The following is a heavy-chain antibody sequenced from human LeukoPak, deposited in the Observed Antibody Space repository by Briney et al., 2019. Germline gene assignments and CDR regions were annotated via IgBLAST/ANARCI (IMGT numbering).Heavy chain of an antibody. CDR1: GFTVSSNY. Sequence: GRSLRLSCAASGFTVSSNYMSGVRQAPGKGLEWVSVIYSGGSTYYADSLKGRFTISRDNSKNTLYLQMNSLRAEDTAVYYCARGPPYYDFWSGYSGRFDYWGQGTLVTVSS. D-gene: IGHD3-3*01. CDR3: ARGPPYYDFWSGYSGRFDY. J-gene: IGHJ4*02. CDR2: IYSGGST. V-gene: IGHV3-66*01.